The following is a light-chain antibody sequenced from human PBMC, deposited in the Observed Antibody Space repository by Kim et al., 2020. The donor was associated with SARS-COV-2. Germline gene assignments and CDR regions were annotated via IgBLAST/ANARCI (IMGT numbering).Light chain of an antibody. J-gene: IGLJ2*01. CDR3: QTWGTPVL. CDR2: VNRDGRH. Sequence: GVSDKLTCPRGGGHTNYAIAWQPQRTERGPHFLLKVNRDGRHYKGDGIPDRFSGSSSESERYLTISTLQSDDEADYYCQTWGTPVLFGGGTQLTVL. V-gene: IGLV4-69*01. CDR1: GGHTNYA.